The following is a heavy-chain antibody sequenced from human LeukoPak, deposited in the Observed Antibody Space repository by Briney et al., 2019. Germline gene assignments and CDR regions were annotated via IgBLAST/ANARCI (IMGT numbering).Heavy chain of an antibody. CDR1: GFTFSNAW. D-gene: IGHD3-16*01. CDR2: IKSKTFGGTT. V-gene: IGHV3-15*01. Sequence: GGSLRLSCAASGFTFSNAWMSWVRQAPGKGLEWVGRIKSKTFGGTTDYAAPVKGRFTISRDDSKNTLYLHMNTLKTEDTAIYYCTTLGAFDYWGQGILVTVSS. J-gene: IGHJ4*02. CDR3: TTLGAFDY.